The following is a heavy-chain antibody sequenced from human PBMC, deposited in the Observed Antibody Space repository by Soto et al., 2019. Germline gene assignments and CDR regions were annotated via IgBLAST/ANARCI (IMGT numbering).Heavy chain of an antibody. Sequence: SETLSLTCAVSGYSISSGYYWGWTRQPPGKGLEWIGSIYHSGSTYYNPSLKSRVTISVDTSKNQFSLKLSSVTAADTAVYYCARESRDGYKYFDYWGQGALVTVSS. CDR3: ARESRDGYKYFDY. D-gene: IGHD5-12*01. CDR2: IYHSGST. V-gene: IGHV4-38-2*02. J-gene: IGHJ4*02. CDR1: GYSISSGYY.